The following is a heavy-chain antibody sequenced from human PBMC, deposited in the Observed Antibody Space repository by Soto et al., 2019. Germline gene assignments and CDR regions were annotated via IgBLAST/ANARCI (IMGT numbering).Heavy chain of an antibody. D-gene: IGHD1-26*01. J-gene: IGHJ4*02. Sequence: GGSLRLSCAASGLTFSSYGMHWIRQAPGKGLEWVAVIWYDGSNKYYADSVKGRFTISRDNSKNTLYLQMNSLRAEDTAVYYCAGDLGGGSYLPFDYWGQGTLVTVSS. CDR2: IWYDGSNK. V-gene: IGHV3-33*01. CDR3: AGDLGGGSYLPFDY. CDR1: GLTFSSYG.